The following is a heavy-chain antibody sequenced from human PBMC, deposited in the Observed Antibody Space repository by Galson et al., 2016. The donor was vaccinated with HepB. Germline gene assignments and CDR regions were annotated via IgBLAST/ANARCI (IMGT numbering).Heavy chain of an antibody. CDR2: IKQDESEK. V-gene: IGHV3-7*01. CDR1: GFTFSSYW. J-gene: IGHJ5*02. CDR3: ARVRYYGSDL. D-gene: IGHD3-10*01. Sequence: SLRLSCAASGFTFSSYWMSWVRQAPGKGLEWVANIKQDESEKYYVDSIKGRFTIFRDNGEQSLYLQMNSLRAEDTAVYYCARVRYYGSDLWGHGILVTVAS.